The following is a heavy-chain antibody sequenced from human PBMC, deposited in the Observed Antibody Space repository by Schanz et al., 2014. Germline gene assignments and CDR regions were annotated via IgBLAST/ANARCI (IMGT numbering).Heavy chain of an antibody. D-gene: IGHD6-25*01. J-gene: IGHJ5*02. V-gene: IGHV1-18*04. CDR1: GYTFVSYY. Sequence: QVQLVQSGAEVKKPGASVKVSCKASGYTFVSYYMHWVRQAPGQGLEWMGWISTFRNEDTNSAQRFQGRLTMTTDTSTSTAYMELRSLRSDDTSVYYCARGQRRTIGRPFGPWGQGTLVTVSS. CDR2: ISTFRNEDT. CDR3: ARGQRRTIGRPFGP.